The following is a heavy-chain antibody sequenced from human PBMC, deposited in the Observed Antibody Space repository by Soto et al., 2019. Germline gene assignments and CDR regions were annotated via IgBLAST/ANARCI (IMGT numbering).Heavy chain of an antibody. Sequence: GGSLRLSCAASGFTFSSYAMHWVRQAPGKGLEWVAVISYDGSNKYYADSVKGRFTISRDNSKNTPYLQMNSLRAEDTAVYYCARDRGVYYYDSSGYLFDYWGQGTLVTVSS. CDR2: ISYDGSNK. J-gene: IGHJ4*02. D-gene: IGHD3-22*01. CDR1: GFTFSSYA. V-gene: IGHV3-30-3*01. CDR3: ARDRGVYYYDSSGYLFDY.